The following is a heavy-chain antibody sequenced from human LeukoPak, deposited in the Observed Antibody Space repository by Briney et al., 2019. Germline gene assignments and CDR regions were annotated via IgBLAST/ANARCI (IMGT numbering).Heavy chain of an antibody. D-gene: IGHD3-10*01. CDR2: IESKTDGGTT. V-gene: IGHV3-15*04. CDR1: GFSFSDAW. Sequence: NSGGSHRLSCAASGFSFSDAWMSWVRQIPGKGLEWVGRIESKTDGGTTDYAAPVKGRFTISRDDSTNTLYLQMNSLKSEDTAVYYCTTYGSGRKFDYWGQGILVTVSS. CDR3: TTYGSGRKFDY. J-gene: IGHJ4*02.